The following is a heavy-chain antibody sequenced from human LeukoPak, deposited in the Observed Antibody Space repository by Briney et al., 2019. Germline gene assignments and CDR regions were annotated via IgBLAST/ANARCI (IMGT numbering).Heavy chain of an antibody. J-gene: IGHJ6*03. CDR1: GFNLRSYS. CDR3: ARDYCSGGSCYYMDV. CDR2: ISTSSSYI. D-gene: IGHD2-15*01. V-gene: IGHV3-21*01. Sequence: GGSLRLSCAASGFNLRSYSMNWVRQAPGKGLEWVSSISTSSSYIYYADSVKGRLTISRGNAKDSLYLQMNSLRAEDTAVYFCARDYCSGGSCYYMDVWGKGTTVTVSS.